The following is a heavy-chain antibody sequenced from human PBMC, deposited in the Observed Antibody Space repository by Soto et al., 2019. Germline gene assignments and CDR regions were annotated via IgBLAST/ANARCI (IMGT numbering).Heavy chain of an antibody. Sequence: EVQLVESGGDLVKPGGSLRLSCAASGFTFKNAWMNWVRQAPGKGLEWVGRIKSKTDGGTKDYAAPVKGRFTISSDDSKNTLYLQMSSLKTEDTAVYYCTTDAVLMATAGIGYWGQGTLVTVSS. CDR3: TTDAVLMATAGIGY. J-gene: IGHJ4*02. CDR2: IKSKTDGGTK. D-gene: IGHD6-13*01. CDR1: GFTFKNAW. V-gene: IGHV3-15*07.